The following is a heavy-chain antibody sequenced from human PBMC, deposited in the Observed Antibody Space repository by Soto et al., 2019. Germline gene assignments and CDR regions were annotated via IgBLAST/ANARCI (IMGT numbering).Heavy chain of an antibody. CDR1: GYTFTSYY. Sequence: QVQLVQSGAEVKKPGASVKVSCKASGYTFTSYYMHWVRQAPGQGLEWMGIINPSGGSTSYAQKFQGRVTMTRDTSTSTVYMELSSLRSEDTAVYYCARVYPSDTRYGYVGNNWFDPWRQGTLVTVSS. CDR2: INPSGGST. V-gene: IGHV1-46*03. D-gene: IGHD5-18*01. CDR3: ARVYPSDTRYGYVGNNWFDP. J-gene: IGHJ5*02.